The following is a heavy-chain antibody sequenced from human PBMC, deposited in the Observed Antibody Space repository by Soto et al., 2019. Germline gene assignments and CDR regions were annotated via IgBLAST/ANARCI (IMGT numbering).Heavy chain of an antibody. CDR2: FIPIFGTA. V-gene: IGHV1-69*12. CDR1: GGTFSSYA. J-gene: IGHJ6*02. CDR3: ARGEAPTAVLDYYYCYGMDV. Sequence: QVQLVQSGAEVKKPGSSVKVSCKASGGTFSSYAISWVRQAPGQGLEGMGGFIPIFGTANYAQKFQGRVTSTADESTSTAYMELSSLRSEDTAVYYCARGEAPTAVLDYYYCYGMDVWGQGTTVTVSS. D-gene: IGHD4-4*01.